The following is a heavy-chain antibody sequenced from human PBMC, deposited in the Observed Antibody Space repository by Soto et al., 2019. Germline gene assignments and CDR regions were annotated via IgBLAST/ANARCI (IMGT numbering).Heavy chain of an antibody. D-gene: IGHD5-12*01. J-gene: IGHJ4*02. Sequence: GGSLRLSCAASGFTFSSYGMHWVRQAPGKGLEWVAVISYAGSNKYYAESVKGRFTISRDNSKNTQDLQMNSLRAEDTAVYYGAKATGDGYPFDYWGQGTLVTVSS. CDR3: AKATGDGYPFDY. CDR1: GFTFSSYG. CDR2: ISYAGSNK. V-gene: IGHV3-30*18.